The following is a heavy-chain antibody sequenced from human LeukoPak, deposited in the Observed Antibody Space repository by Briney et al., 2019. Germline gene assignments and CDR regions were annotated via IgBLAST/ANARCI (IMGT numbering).Heavy chain of an antibody. CDR3: ARHVLLWFGEYDY. CDR2: IYYSGNT. Sequence: SETLSLTCAVSGGSISTSNSYWGWIRRPPGKGLEWVGSIYYSGNTYYNPSLKSRVTISVDTSKNQFSLKLSSVTAADTAVYYCARHVLLWFGEYDYWGQGTLVTVSS. J-gene: IGHJ4*02. D-gene: IGHD3-10*01. V-gene: IGHV4-39*01. CDR1: GGSISTSNSY.